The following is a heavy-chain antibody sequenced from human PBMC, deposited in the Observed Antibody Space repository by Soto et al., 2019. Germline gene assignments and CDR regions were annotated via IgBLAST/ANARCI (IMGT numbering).Heavy chain of an antibody. CDR2: IIPILGIA. J-gene: IGHJ6*02. V-gene: IGHV1-69*02. CDR1: GYTFTIYY. Sequence: ASVKVSCKASGYTFTIYYMHWVRQAPGQGLEWMGRIIPILGIANYAQKFQGRVTITGDKSASTAYMELSSLRSEDTAVYYCARYCGGDCYGMDVWGQGTTVTVSS. CDR3: ARYCGGDCYGMDV. D-gene: IGHD2-21*01.